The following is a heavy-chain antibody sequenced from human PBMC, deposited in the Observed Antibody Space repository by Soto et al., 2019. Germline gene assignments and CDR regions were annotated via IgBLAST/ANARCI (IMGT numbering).Heavy chain of an antibody. V-gene: IGHV3-23*01. Sequence: PGGSLRLSCAASGFTFSSYAMSWVRQAPGKGLEWVSAISGSGGSTYYADSVKGRFTISRDNSKNTLYLQMNSLRAEDTAVYYCAKDKKNRYSGYDGGAFDIWGQGTMVTVSS. D-gene: IGHD5-12*01. CDR3: AKDKKNRYSGYDGGAFDI. CDR2: ISGSGGST. CDR1: GFTFSSYA. J-gene: IGHJ3*02.